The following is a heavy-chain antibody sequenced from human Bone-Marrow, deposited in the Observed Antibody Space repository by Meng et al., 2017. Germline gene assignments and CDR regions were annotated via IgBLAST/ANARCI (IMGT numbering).Heavy chain of an antibody. V-gene: IGHV1-2*06. CDR1: GYNFPDYY. CDR2: INPKSGDT. CDR3: AREGYYYDIDY. J-gene: IGHJ4*02. D-gene: IGHD3-22*01. Sequence: ASVKVSCKPSGYNFPDYYIHWVRRAPGQGLEWMGRINPKSGDTHYAQKFQARVTMTGDTSISTAYMELSGLRSDDTAMYYCAREGYYYDIDYWGQGTLVTVSS.